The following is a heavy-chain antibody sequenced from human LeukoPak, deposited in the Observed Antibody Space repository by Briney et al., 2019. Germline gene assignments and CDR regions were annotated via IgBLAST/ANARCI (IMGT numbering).Heavy chain of an antibody. CDR3: ARDQTVTNYLFDY. J-gene: IGHJ4*02. CDR2: IIPIFGTA. CDR1: GGTFISYA. V-gene: IGHV1-69*13. D-gene: IGHD4-11*01. Sequence: SVKVSCKASGGTFISYAISWVRQAPGQGLEWMGGIIPIFGTANYAQKFQGRVTITADESTSTAYMELSSLRSEDTAVYYCARDQTVTNYLFDYWGQGTLVTVSS.